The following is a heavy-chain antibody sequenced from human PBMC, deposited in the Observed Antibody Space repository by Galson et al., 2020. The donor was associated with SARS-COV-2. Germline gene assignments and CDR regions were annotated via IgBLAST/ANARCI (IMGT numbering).Heavy chain of an antibody. CDR3: ANINVHWNHDAFDF. CDR1: GFTFSNYA. Sequence: GGSLRLSCAASGFTFSNYAMHWVRQAPGKGLEWVAVISYDGTYKYYADSVKGRFTISRDNSKNTLSLQMDSLRAEDTAVYYCANINVHWNHDAFDFWGQGTMVTVSS. J-gene: IGHJ3*01. V-gene: IGHV3-30*01. CDR2: ISYDGTYK. D-gene: IGHD1-1*01.